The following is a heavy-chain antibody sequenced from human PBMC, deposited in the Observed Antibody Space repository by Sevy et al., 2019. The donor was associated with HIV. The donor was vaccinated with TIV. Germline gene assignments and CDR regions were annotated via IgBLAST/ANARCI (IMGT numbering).Heavy chain of an antibody. CDR2: INHSGST. J-gene: IGHJ6*03. Sequence: SETLSLTCAVYGGSFSGYYWSWIRQPPGKGLEWIGEINHSGSTNYNPSLKSRVTISVDTSKNQFSLKLSSVTAADTVVYYCARGITGYYYGSGSYRYYYYMDVWGKGTTVTVSS. V-gene: IGHV4-34*01. CDR1: GGSFSGYY. CDR3: ARGITGYYYGSGSYRYYYYMDV. D-gene: IGHD3-10*01.